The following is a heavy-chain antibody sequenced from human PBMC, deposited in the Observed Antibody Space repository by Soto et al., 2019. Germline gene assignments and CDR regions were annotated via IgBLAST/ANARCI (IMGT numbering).Heavy chain of an antibody. CDR3: ARSYNYDSSGYYYYYYGMDV. D-gene: IGHD3-22*01. V-gene: IGHV1-69*01. CDR1: GGTFSSYA. Sequence: QVQLVQSGAEVKKPGSSVKVSCKASGGTFSSYAISWVRQAPGQGLEWMGGIIPIFGTANYAQKFQGRVTITADESPSTAYMELSSLRSEDTAVYYCARSYNYDSSGYYYYYYGMDVWGQGTTVTVSS. CDR2: IIPIFGTA. J-gene: IGHJ6*02.